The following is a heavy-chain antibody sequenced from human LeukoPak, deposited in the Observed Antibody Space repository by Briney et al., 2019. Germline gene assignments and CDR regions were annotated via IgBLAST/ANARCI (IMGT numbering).Heavy chain of an antibody. CDR2: IFSGGST. Sequence: GGALGPSRATSWFTRSYNYMSWGPPAPGEGGGGGSGIFSGGSTYYADSVKGRFTISRDNSKNTLYLQMNSLRTEDTAVYYCARVGFSSSWTGYYYYYMDVWGKGTTVTISS. CDR3: ARVGFSSSWTGYYYYYMDV. V-gene: IGHV3-53*01. J-gene: IGHJ6*03. D-gene: IGHD6-13*01. CDR1: WFTRSYNY.